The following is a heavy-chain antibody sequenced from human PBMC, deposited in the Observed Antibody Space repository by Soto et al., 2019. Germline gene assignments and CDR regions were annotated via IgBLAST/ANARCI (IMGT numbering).Heavy chain of an antibody. CDR3: AIMIGDPVLSFDS. CDR2: IFYSGST. V-gene: IGHV4-59*01. D-gene: IGHD3-10*02. Sequence: QVQLQESGPGLVKPSETLSLTCTVSGGSISSYYWSWIRQPPGKGLEWIGFIFYSGSTSYNPSLKSRVTISIDTSEYQFSLKLNSVTAADTAVYYWAIMIGDPVLSFDSWGQGTLVACSS. CDR1: GGSISSYY. J-gene: IGHJ5*01.